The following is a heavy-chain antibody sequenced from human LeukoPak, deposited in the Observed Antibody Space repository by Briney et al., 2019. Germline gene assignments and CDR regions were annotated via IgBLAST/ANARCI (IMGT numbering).Heavy chain of an antibody. CDR1: GFTFSSYA. D-gene: IGHD4-17*01. CDR2: IGGSGGST. Sequence: PGGSLRLSCAASGFTFSSYAMSWVRQAPGKGLEWVSAIGGSGGSTYYADSVKGRFTISRDNSKNTLYLQMNSLRAEDTAVYYCAKVYGSGLKRQYYFDYWGQGTLVTVSS. V-gene: IGHV3-23*01. CDR3: AKVYGSGLKRQYYFDY. J-gene: IGHJ4*02.